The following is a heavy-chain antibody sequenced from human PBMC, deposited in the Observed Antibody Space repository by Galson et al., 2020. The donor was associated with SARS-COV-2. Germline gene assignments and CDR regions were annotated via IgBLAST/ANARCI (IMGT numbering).Heavy chain of an antibody. CDR3: ATSTIADRQRGLSYY. V-gene: IGHV4-59*11. CDR2: IYYSGSA. CDR1: GGSISSHY. D-gene: IGHD6-6*01. J-gene: IGHJ4*02. Sequence: SESLSLTCTVSGGSISSHYWTWIRQPPGKGLEWIGYIYYSGSANYNPSLKSRVTFSVDTSKNQVSLKLTSVTAADTAVYYCATSTIADRQRGLSYYWGQGTLVTVSS.